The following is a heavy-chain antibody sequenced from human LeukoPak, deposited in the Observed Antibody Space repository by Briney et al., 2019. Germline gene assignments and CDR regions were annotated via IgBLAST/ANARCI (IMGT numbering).Heavy chain of an antibody. V-gene: IGHV3-74*01. CDR2: ISSDGSST. Sequence: PGGSLRLSCAASGFTLSRYWMHWVRQAPGKGLAWVSGISSDGSSTDYADSVKGRFTISRDNAKNTLFLQMNSLRAEDTALYYCARTLGGTYFNAFDIWGRGTMVAVSS. J-gene: IGHJ3*02. D-gene: IGHD1-26*01. CDR1: GFTLSRYW. CDR3: ARTLGGTYFNAFDI.